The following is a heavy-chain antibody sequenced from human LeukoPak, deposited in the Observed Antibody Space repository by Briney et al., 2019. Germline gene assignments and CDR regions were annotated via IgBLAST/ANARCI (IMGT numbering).Heavy chain of an antibody. D-gene: IGHD2-15*01. CDR1: GFTFSSHW. V-gene: IGHV3-74*03. CDR2: IKGDGSNT. Sequence: GGSLRLSCAASGFTFSSHWMPWVRQAPGKGLVWLSRIKGDGSNTTYADYVNRRFPISRVSAQNTQHLQMKSERAEDTGQYRCARSKSWYSTAAFDIWGQGTMVTVSS. CDR3: ARSKSWYSTAAFDI. J-gene: IGHJ3*02.